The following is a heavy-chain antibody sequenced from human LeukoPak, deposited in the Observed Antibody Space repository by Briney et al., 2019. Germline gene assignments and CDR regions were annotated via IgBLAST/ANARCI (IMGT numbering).Heavy chain of an antibody. V-gene: IGHV4-61*01. J-gene: IGHJ5*02. D-gene: IGHD3-3*01. Sequence: SETLSLTCTVSGGSVSSGSYYWSWIRQPPGKGLEWIGYIYYSGSTNYNPSLKSRVTISVDTSKNQFSLKLSSVTAADTAVYYCARESGYYDFWSGYWRDNWFDPWGQGTLVTVSS. CDR2: IYYSGST. CDR3: ARESGYYDFWSGYWRDNWFDP. CDR1: GGSVSSGSYY.